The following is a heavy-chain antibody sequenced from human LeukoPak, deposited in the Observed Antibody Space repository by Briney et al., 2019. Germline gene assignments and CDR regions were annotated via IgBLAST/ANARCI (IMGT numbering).Heavy chain of an antibody. Sequence: GGSLRLSCAASGFTFSNAWMSWVRQAPGKGLEWVGRIKSKTDGGTTEYAAPVKDRFSISRDDSKSMMYLQMNSLKTEDTAVYYCITPLPYSAQGGQGTLVTVSS. J-gene: IGHJ4*02. D-gene: IGHD2-21*01. CDR3: ITPLPYSAQ. CDR1: GFTFSNAW. CDR2: IKSKTDGGTT. V-gene: IGHV3-15*01.